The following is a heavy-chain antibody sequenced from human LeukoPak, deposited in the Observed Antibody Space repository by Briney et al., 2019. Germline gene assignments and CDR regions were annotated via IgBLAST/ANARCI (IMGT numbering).Heavy chain of an antibody. CDR3: ARGSQDSRSYYLGY. J-gene: IGHJ4*02. CDR2: IYSGGST. CDR1: GFTVSSNY. V-gene: IGHV3-53*01. Sequence: GGSLRLSCAASGFTVSSNYMSWVRQAPGKGLEGVSVIYSGGSTYYADSAKGRFTISRDSSKNTLYLQMNNLRAEDTAVYYCARGSQDSRSYYLGYWGQGALVTVSS. D-gene: IGHD3-10*01.